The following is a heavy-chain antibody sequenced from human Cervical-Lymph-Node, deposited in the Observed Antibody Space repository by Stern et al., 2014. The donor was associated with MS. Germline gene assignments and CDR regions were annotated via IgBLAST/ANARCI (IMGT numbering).Heavy chain of an antibody. CDR2: ITPVFGTT. CDR1: GDTFSSYA. J-gene: IGHJ4*02. Sequence: QVQLVQSGAEVKKPGSSVKVSCKASGDTFSSYAINWVRQVPGQGLEWMGRITPVFGTTNYAQKFQGRVTITADKSTNTAYMELMTLRSEDTAVYYCARGGGLVGYFDYWGQGTLVSVSS. D-gene: IGHD1-26*01. V-gene: IGHV1-69*06. CDR3: ARGGGLVGYFDY.